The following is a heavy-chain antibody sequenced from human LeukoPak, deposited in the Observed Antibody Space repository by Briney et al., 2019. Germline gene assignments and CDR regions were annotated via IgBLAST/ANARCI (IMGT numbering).Heavy chain of an antibody. J-gene: IGHJ6*04. V-gene: IGHV3-53*01. CDR1: GFIVSNYY. CDR3: ARDPSWDEYSYGMDV. Sequence: GGSLRLSCAASGFIVSNYYMSWVRQAPGKGLEWVSVIYSGGSTYYADSVKGRFTISRDNSKNTLYLQMNSLRAEDTAVYYCARDPSWDEYSYGMDVWGKGTTVTVSS. CDR2: IYSGGST. D-gene: IGHD1-26*01.